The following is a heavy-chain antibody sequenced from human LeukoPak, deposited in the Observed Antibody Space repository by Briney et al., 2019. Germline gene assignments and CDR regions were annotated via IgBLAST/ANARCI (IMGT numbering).Heavy chain of an antibody. Sequence: AGGSLRLSCAASGFTFSYHWMTWVRQAPGKGLESVSVINDVGITFYADSVKGRFTISRDNTKNTLYLQMSGLRAEDTALYYCAGAPETGHWGQGTLVTVSS. J-gene: IGHJ4*02. CDR3: AGAPETGH. CDR1: GFTFSYHW. CDR2: INDVGIT. D-gene: IGHD5-24*01. V-gene: IGHV3-66*01.